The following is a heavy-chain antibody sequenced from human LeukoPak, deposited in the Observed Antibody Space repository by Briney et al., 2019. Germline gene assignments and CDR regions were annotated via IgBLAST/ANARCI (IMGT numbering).Heavy chain of an antibody. J-gene: IGHJ5*02. CDR2: ISWNSGSI. CDR3: AKDIERDYYDSSGLMLGSFDP. V-gene: IGHV3-9*01. D-gene: IGHD3-22*01. CDR1: GFTFDDYA. Sequence: GRSLRLSCAASGFTFDDYAMHWVRQAPGKGLEWVSGISWNSGSIGYADSVKGRFTISRDNAKNSLYLQMNSLRAEDTASYYCAKDIERDYYDSSGLMLGSFDPWGQGTLVTVSS.